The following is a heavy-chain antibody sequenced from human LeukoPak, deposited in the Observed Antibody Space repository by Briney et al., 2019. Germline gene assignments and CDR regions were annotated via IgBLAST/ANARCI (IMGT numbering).Heavy chain of an antibody. Sequence: PGGSLRLSCAASGFTFRSYALSWVRQAPGKGLDGVSSFSGIGGSTFYEDSVKGRFTVSRDNSRDNSKNTVYLRMNSLRAEDTAVYYCAKGLSSGWNLKGSDYWGQGTLVTVSS. CDR1: GFTFRSYA. D-gene: IGHD6-19*01. J-gene: IGHJ4*02. CDR2: FSGIGGST. V-gene: IGHV3-23*01. CDR3: AKGLSSGWNLKGSDY.